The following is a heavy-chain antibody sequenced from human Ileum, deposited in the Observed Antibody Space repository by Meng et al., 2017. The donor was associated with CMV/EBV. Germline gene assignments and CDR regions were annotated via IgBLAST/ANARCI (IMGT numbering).Heavy chain of an antibody. CDR1: GYTFTSYD. D-gene: IGHD2-2*01. CDR3: ARVGGYCSTTSHPCMDV. V-gene: IGHV1-8*03. Sequence: ASVKVSCKASGYTFTSYDINWVRQATGQGLEWMGWMNPNSGNTGYAQKFQGRVTITRNTSISTAYMELSSLRSEDTAVYYCARVGGYCSTTSHPCMDVWGQGTTVTVSS. J-gene: IGHJ6*02. CDR2: MNPNSGNT.